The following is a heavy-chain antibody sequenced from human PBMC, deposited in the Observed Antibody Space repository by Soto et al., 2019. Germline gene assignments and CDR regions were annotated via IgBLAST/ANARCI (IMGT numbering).Heavy chain of an antibody. V-gene: IGHV4-34*01. Sequence: QVQLQQWGAGLLKPSETLSLTCAVYGGSFSGYYWSWIRQPPGKGLEWIGEINHSGSTNYNPSLKSRGTISEDTTKNQVSLKMSSVTAADTAVYYCARGPVLRLLEWLKQNWFDPWGQGTLVTVSS. J-gene: IGHJ5*02. CDR3: ARGPVLRLLEWLKQNWFDP. D-gene: IGHD3-3*01. CDR2: INHSGST. CDR1: GGSFSGYY.